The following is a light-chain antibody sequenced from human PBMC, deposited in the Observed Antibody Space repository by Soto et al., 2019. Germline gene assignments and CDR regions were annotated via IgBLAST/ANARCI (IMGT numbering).Light chain of an antibody. V-gene: IGLV1-47*01. CDR1: SSNIGNNY. Sequence: QSVLTQPPSASGTPGQRITISCSGSSSNIGNNYGYWYQQLPGTAPKLLIYRNNQRPSGVPDRFSGSKSGTSASLATSGLRSEDEADYYCAAWDDSLSGPVFGGGTKLTVL. CDR2: RNN. CDR3: AAWDDSLSGPV. J-gene: IGLJ2*01.